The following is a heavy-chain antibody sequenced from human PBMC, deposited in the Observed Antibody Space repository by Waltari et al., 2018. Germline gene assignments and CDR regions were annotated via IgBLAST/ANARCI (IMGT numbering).Heavy chain of an antibody. J-gene: IGHJ4*02. Sequence: EVQLVESGGGLVKPGGSLRLSCAASGFTFSSYSMNWFRQAPGKGLEWVSSISSSSSYIYYADSVKGRFTISRDNAKNSLYLQMNSLRAEDTAVYYCARVHTEWPIDYWGQGTLVTVSS. D-gene: IGHD3-3*01. CDR3: ARVHTEWPIDY. CDR1: GFTFSSYS. V-gene: IGHV3-21*01. CDR2: ISSSSSYI.